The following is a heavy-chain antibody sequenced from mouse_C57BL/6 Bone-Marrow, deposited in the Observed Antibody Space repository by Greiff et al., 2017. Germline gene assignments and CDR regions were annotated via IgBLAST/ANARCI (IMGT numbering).Heavy chain of an antibody. J-gene: IGHJ2*01. V-gene: IGHV1-81*01. CDR2: IYPRSGNT. CDR1: GYTFTSYG. Sequence: QVQLKESGAELARPGASVKLSCTASGYTFTSYGISWVKQRTGQGLEWIGEIYPRSGNTYYNETFKGKATLTADKSSSTAYMELRSLTSKDSAVSFCSRLPYYYGSAYFDYWGQGTTLTVSS. D-gene: IGHD1-1*01. CDR3: SRLPYYYGSAYFDY.